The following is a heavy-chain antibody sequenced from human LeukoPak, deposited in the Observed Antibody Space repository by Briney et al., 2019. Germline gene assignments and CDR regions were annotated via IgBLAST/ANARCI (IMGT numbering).Heavy chain of an antibody. J-gene: IGHJ4*02. CDR2: ISGSGGST. V-gene: IGHV3-23*01. CDR1: GFTFSSYA. Sequence: PGGSLKLSCAASGFTFSSYAMSWVRQAPGKGLEWVSAISGSGGSTYYADSVKGRFTISRDNSKNTLYLQMNSLRAEDTAVYYCASALYDILTGYYREPYDYWGQGTLVTVSS. D-gene: IGHD3-9*01. CDR3: ASALYDILTGYYREPYDY.